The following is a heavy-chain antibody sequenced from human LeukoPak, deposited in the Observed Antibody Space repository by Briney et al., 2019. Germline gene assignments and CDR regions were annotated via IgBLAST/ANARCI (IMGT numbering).Heavy chain of an antibody. CDR1: GFTFSSYS. CDR2: ISSSSSYI. V-gene: IGHV3-21*01. Sequence: GGSLRLSCAASGFTFSSYSMNWVRQAPGEGLEWVSSISSSSSYIYYADSVKGRFTISRDNAKNSLYLQMNSLRAEDTAVYYCASLTTVTTPPAGWGQGTLVTVSS. CDR3: ASLTTVTTPPAG. J-gene: IGHJ1*01. D-gene: IGHD4-17*01.